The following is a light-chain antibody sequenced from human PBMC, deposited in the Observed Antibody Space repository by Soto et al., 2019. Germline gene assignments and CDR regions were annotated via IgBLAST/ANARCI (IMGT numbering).Light chain of an antibody. CDR1: SSDGGGYNY. CDR2: EVS. Sequence: QSALTQPPSASGSPGQSFTISCTGSSSDGGGYNYVSWYQHHPGKAPRLMIYEVSKRSSGVPDRFSGSKSGNTASLTVSGLQAEDEADYYCSSYEGTNSHVLFGEGTKLTVL. J-gene: IGLJ2*01. CDR3: SSYEGTNSHVL. V-gene: IGLV2-8*01.